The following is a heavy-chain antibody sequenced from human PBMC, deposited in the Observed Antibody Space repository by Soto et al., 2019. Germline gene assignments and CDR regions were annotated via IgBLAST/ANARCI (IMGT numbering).Heavy chain of an antibody. Sequence: GGSLRLSCAASQFSFRSYAMHWIRQSPGKGLEWVAVISFDGNSLHYADSVRDRFTISRDNSKNTLYLQMNNLRPEDTAVYYCARNFDTITYYFDYCGQGTVVTVSS. J-gene: IGHJ4*02. CDR3: ARNFDTITYYFDY. CDR1: QFSFRSYA. V-gene: IGHV3-30-3*01. D-gene: IGHD3-9*01. CDR2: ISFDGNSL.